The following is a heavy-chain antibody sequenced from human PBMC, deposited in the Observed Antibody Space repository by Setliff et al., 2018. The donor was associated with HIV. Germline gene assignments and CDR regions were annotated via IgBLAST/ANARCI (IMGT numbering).Heavy chain of an antibody. V-gene: IGHV4-31*03. J-gene: IGHJ3*01. D-gene: IGHD7-27*01. CDR3: ARVPNWGEAPFALDV. CDR1: GFSISSDGFY. Sequence: KPSETLSLTCTLSGFSISSDGFYWNWIRQRPGKGLEWIGYIFGSGITYYKPSLKSRLRISIDTSANQFSVELSSVTAADTALYFCARVPNWGEAPFALDVWGLGTMVTVSS. CDR2: IFGSGIT.